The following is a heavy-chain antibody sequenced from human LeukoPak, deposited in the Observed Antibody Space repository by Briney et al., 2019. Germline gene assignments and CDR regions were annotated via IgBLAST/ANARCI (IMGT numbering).Heavy chain of an antibody. V-gene: IGHV3-49*05. J-gene: IGHJ4*02. CDR1: GFTFGDYA. Sequence: KAGRSLRLSCTASGFTFGDYAMSWFRQAPGKGLEWVGFIRSRTNGGTTQYAASVKGRFTISRDDSKSIAYLQMNSLKNGDTAVFYCTYGSGSYLPDYWRKGTQVTVSS. CDR3: TYGSGSYLPDY. CDR2: IRSRTNGGTT. D-gene: IGHD3-10*01.